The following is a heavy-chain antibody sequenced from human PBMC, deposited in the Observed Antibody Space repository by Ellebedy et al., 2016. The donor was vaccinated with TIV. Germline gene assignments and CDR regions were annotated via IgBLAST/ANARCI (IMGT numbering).Heavy chain of an antibody. J-gene: IGHJ5*02. CDR3: ARGFGEFDP. CDR2: IYYNGENR. V-gene: IGHV4-39*07. CDR1: GGSISTSNRF. D-gene: IGHD3-10*01. Sequence: MPSETLSLTCSVSGGSISTSNRFWGWIRQPPGKGLEWIGSIYYNGENRYSNPSPKSRVTMSIDTSKNQFSLNLNHVTAADTAVYYCARGFGEFDPWGQGTLVTVSS.